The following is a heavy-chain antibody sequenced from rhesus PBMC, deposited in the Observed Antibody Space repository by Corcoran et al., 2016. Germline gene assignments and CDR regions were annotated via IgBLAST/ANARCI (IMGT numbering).Heavy chain of an antibody. Sequence: KPSETLSLTCAVYGGSISGYYYWSWIRQPPGKGLEWIGYIYGNSASTNYNPSLKNRVTISKDTSKNQFSLKLSSVTAADTAVYYCARSPGYSIPNGDYWGQGVLGTVAS. CDR2: IYGNSAST. D-gene: IGHD5-42*01. CDR3: ARSPGYSIPNGDY. J-gene: IGHJ4*01. CDR1: GGSISGYYY. V-gene: IGHV4-73*01.